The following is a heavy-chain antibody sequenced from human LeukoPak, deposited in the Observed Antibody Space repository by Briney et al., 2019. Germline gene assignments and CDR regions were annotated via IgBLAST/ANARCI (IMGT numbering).Heavy chain of an antibody. CDR3: AKDLYDSSGYCFDY. Sequence: GGSLRLSCAASGFTFDDYAMHWVRRAPGKGLEWVSLISGDGGSTYYADSVKGRFTISRDNSKNSLYLQMNSLRTDDTALYYCAKDLYDSSGYCFDYWGQGTLVTVSS. CDR1: GFTFDDYA. V-gene: IGHV3-43*02. CDR2: ISGDGGST. D-gene: IGHD3-22*01. J-gene: IGHJ4*02.